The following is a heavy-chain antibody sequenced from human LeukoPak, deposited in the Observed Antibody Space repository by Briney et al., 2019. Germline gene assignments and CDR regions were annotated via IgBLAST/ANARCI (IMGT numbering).Heavy chain of an antibody. CDR1: GFTFSSYA. V-gene: IGHV3-23*01. CDR3: AKDRGTYYYGSGSYYKGNDAFDI. D-gene: IGHD3-10*01. Sequence: PGGSLRLSCAASGFTFSSYAMSWVRQAPGKGLEWVSAISGSGGSTYYADSVKGRFNISRDNSKNTLYLQMNSLRAEDTAVYYCAKDRGTYYYGSGSYYKGNDAFDIWGQGAMVTVSS. J-gene: IGHJ3*02. CDR2: ISGSGGST.